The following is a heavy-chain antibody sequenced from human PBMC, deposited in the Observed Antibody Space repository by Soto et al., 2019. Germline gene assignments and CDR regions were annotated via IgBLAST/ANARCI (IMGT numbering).Heavy chain of an antibody. CDR3: ARDRREGRSSDY. D-gene: IGHD3-10*01. J-gene: IGHJ4*02. CDR1: GYSISSGYY. V-gene: IGHV4-38-2*02. Sequence: SETLSLTCAVSGYSISSGYYWGWIRQPPGKGLEWIGSIYHSGSTYYNPSLKSRVTISVDTSKNQFSLKLSSVTAADTAVYYCARDRREGRSSDYWGQGTLVTVSS. CDR2: IYHSGST.